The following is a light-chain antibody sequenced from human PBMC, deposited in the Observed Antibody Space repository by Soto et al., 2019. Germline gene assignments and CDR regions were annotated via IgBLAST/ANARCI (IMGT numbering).Light chain of an antibody. J-gene: IGKJ4*01. CDR3: QQYKNWPRA. Sequence: EIVMTQSPATLSVSPGERATLSCRASQSVSSNLAWYQQKPGQAPRLLIYGASTRATGIPARFSGSGSGTEFTLTIRSLQSEDFAVYYCQQYKNWPRAFGGGTKVEIK. CDR1: QSVSSN. CDR2: GAS. V-gene: IGKV3-15*01.